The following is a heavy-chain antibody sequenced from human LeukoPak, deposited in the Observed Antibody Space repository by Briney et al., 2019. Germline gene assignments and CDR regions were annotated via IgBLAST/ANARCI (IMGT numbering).Heavy chain of an antibody. CDR3: ARDGPRGDVDY. V-gene: IGHV1-2*02. CDR2: INPNSGGT. CDR1: GYTFTSYG. J-gene: IGHJ4*02. D-gene: IGHD3-10*01. Sequence: ASVKVSCKASGYTFTSYGISWVRQAPGQGLEWMGWINPNSGGTNYAQQFQGRVTMSRDTSNSTAYMELSRLRSDDTAVYYCARDGPRGDVDYWGQGTLVTVSS.